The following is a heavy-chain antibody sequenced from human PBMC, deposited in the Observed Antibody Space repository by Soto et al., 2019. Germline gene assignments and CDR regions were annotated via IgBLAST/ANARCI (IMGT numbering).Heavy chain of an antibody. CDR2: ISYDGSNK. J-gene: IGHJ6*02. D-gene: IGHD6-19*01. CDR3: AKDRRYSSGWFYYYYGMDV. Sequence: VQLVESGGGVVQPGRSLRLSCPASGFTFSSYGMHWVRQAPGKGLEWVAVISYDGSNKYYADSVKGRFTISRDNSKNTLYLQMNSLRAEDTAVYYCAKDRRYSSGWFYYYYGMDVWGQGTTVTVSS. CDR1: GFTFSSYG. V-gene: IGHV3-30*18.